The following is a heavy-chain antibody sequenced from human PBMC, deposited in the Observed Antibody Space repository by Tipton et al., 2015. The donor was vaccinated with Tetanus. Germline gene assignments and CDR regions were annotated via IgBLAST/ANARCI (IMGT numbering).Heavy chain of an antibody. V-gene: IGHV1-18*01. CDR1: GYTFTSYG. J-gene: IGHJ5*02. CDR2: ISAYNGNT. Sequence: QSGAEVKKPGASVKVSCKASGYTFTSYGISWVRQAPGQGPEWMGWISAYNGNTNYAQKLQGRVTMTTDTSTSTAYTELRSLRSDDTAVYYCARDVWLTTNWFDPWGQGTLVTVSS. CDR3: ARDVWLTTNWFDP. D-gene: IGHD1-14*01.